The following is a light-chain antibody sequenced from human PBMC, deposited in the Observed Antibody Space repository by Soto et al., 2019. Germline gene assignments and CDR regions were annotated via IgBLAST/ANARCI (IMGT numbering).Light chain of an antibody. Sequence: DIQMTQSPSSLSASVGDRVTITCRASQGINHYLAWYQQKPGKVPRVLIYAAFTLQSGVPSRFSGSGSGTDFTLTISSLQTEDVATYYCQTYNSAPHTFGQGTKLEIK. V-gene: IGKV1-27*01. J-gene: IGKJ2*01. CDR2: AAF. CDR1: QGINHY. CDR3: QTYNSAPHT.